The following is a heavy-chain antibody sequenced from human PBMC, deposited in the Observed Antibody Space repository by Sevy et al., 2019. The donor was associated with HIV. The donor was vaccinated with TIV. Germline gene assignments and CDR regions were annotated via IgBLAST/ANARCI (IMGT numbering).Heavy chain of an antibody. V-gene: IGHV3-15*01. J-gene: IGHJ3*01. CDR2: IKNENEGGTT. Sequence: GGSLRLSCAASGFPFSDAWMNWVRQVPGKGLEWVGLIKNENEGGTTDYAAPVKGRSIISRDDSKNTLYLQMGSLKTEDTGSYYCTTDWGTGNTWVGAFDLWGQGTMVTVSS. D-gene: IGHD1-7*01. CDR1: GFPFSDAW. CDR3: TTDWGTGNTWVGAFDL.